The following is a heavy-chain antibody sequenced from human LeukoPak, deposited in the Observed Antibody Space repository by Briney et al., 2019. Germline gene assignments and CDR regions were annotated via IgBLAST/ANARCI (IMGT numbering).Heavy chain of an antibody. CDR3: ARVVTTVTFDY. CDR2: ISSSSSYI. V-gene: IGHV3-21*01. J-gene: IGHJ4*02. D-gene: IGHD4-17*01. CDR1: GFTFSSYS. Sequence: GGSLRLSCAASGFTFSSYSMNWVRQAPGKGLEWVSSISSSSSYIYYADSVKGRFTISRDNAKNSLYLQMNSLRAEDTAAYYCARVVTTVTFDYWGQGTLVTVSS.